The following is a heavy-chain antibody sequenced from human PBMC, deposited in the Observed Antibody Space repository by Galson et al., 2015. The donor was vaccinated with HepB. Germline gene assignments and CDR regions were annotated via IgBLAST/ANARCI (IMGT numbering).Heavy chain of an antibody. D-gene: IGHD6-25*01. CDR3: ARDIAPAKYYYMDV. Sequence: SLRLSCAASGFTFSSYAMHWVRQAPGKGLEWVALISYDGTNKYYADSVKGRFTVSRDNAKNSLYLQMNSLRAEDTALYYCARDIAPAKYYYMDVWGKGTTVTVSS. J-gene: IGHJ6*03. CDR2: ISYDGTNK. V-gene: IGHV3-30*03. CDR1: GFTFSSYA.